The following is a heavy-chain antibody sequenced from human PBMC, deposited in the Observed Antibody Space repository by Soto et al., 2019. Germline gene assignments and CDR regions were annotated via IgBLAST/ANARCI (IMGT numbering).Heavy chain of an antibody. D-gene: IGHD3-10*01. Sequence: GASVKVSCKASGYTFTSYGISWVRQAPGQGLEWMGGIIPIFGTANYAQKFQGRVTITADESTSTAYMELSSLRSEDTAVYYCARSLRYYYGSGSPDYWGQGTLVTVSS. CDR3: ARSLRYYYGSGSPDY. CDR2: IIPIFGTA. J-gene: IGHJ4*02. V-gene: IGHV1-69*13. CDR1: GYTFTSYG.